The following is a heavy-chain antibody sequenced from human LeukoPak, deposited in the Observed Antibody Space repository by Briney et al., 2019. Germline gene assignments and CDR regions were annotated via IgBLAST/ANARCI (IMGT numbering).Heavy chain of an antibody. CDR1: EFTFSSYV. V-gene: IGHV3-23*01. CDR3: AKDLGYSSAN. J-gene: IGHJ4*02. CDR2: VSTTGAST. D-gene: IGHD6-19*01. Sequence: GGSLRLSCAASEFTFSSYVMSWVRQAPGKGLEWVSGVSTTGASTYYADSVKGRFTISRGNSKKTLYLQMNSLRAEDTALYYCAKDLGYSSANWGQGTLVTVSS.